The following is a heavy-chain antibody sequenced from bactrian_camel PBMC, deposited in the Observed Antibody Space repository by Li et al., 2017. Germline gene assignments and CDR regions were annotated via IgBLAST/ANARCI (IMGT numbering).Heavy chain of an antibody. CDR2: INDDGDT. Sequence: VQLVESGGGLVQPGGSLRLSCAASGFTFSTYAMTWVRQAPGNLCELVSTINDDGDTYSPDSMEGRFTISQDDAKNTLYLQMNSLKPDDTAMYYCVADLGDHCYWSLSQWAKYIYWGRGTQVTVS. CDR1: GFTFSTYA. D-gene: IGHD3*01. V-gene: IGHV3S31*01. J-gene: IGHJ4*01. CDR3: VADLGDHCYWSLSQWAKYIY.